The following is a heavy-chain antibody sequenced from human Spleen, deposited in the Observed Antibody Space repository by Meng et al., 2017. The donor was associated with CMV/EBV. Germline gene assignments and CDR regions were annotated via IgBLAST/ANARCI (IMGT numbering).Heavy chain of an antibody. D-gene: IGHD2-2*02. J-gene: IGHJ6*02. CDR2: IRYDGRVQ. V-gene: IGHV3-30*02. CDR1: GFTFTSYG. Sequence: GGSLRLSCATSGFTFTSYGIHWVRQTPGKGLEWVAFIRYDGRVQYDADSVKGRLTISRDNSKNTLYLQMNSLRPEDTAVYYCAKEGPGYCSGSSCYRGYGMDVWGQGTTVTVSS. CDR3: AKEGPGYCSGSSCYRGYGMDV.